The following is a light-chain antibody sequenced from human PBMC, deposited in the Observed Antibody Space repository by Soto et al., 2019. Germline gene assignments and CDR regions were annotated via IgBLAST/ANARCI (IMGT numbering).Light chain of an antibody. J-gene: IGLJ1*01. CDR2: EVT. CDR3: CSYASSSSYV. Sequence: QSVLSQPASVSGSPGQSVTISCTGTSSDIGSYNLVSWYHHRPGQAPKLVIYEVTRRPSVDSNRFSGSKSGNTASLTIAGLQPDDEGDYYCCSYASSSSYVFGTGTKLTVL. CDR1: SSDIGSYNL. V-gene: IGLV2-23*02.